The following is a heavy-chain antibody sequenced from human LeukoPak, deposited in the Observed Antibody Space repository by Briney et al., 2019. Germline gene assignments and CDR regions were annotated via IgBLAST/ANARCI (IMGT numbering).Heavy chain of an antibody. CDR3: ARDRPPVRGVIFYFDY. CDR2: IIPIFGTA. CDR1: GGTFSSYA. Sequence: SVKVFCKASGGTFSSYAISWVRQAPGQGLEWMGRIIPIFGTANYAQKFQGRVTITADKSTSTAYMELSSLRSEDTAVYYCARDRPPVRGVIFYFDYWGQGTLVTVSS. D-gene: IGHD3-10*01. V-gene: IGHV1-69*06. J-gene: IGHJ4*02.